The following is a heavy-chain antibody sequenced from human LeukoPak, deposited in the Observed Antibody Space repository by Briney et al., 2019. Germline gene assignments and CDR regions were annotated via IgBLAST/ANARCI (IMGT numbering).Heavy chain of an antibody. CDR1: GFTFSSYW. J-gene: IGHJ4*02. CDR2: IKSDGSST. D-gene: IGHD3-22*01. CDR3: ARDSYYYDSSGKPDY. V-gene: IGHV3-74*01. Sequence: GGSLRLSCAASGFTFSSYWMHWVRQAPGKGLVWVSRIKSDGSSTSYADSVKGRFTISRDNAKNTLYLQMNSLRAEDTAVYYCARDSYYYDSSGKPDYWGQGTLVTVSS.